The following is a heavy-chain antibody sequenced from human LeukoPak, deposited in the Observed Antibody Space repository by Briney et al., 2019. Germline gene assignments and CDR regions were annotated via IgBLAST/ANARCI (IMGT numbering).Heavy chain of an antibody. J-gene: IGHJ4*02. CDR2: IYYSGST. CDR3: ARHTRYSSSMYYFDY. D-gene: IGHD6-13*01. CDR1: GGSISSSSYY. V-gene: IGHV4-39*01. Sequence: PSETLSLTCTVSGGSISSSSYYWGWIRQPPGTGLEWIGSIYYSGSTYYNPSLKSRVTISVDTSKNQFSQKLSSVTAADTAVYYCARHTRYSSSMYYFDYWGQGTLVTVSS.